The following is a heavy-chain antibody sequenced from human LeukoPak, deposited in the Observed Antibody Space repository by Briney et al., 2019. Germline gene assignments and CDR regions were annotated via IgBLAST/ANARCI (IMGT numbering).Heavy chain of an antibody. D-gene: IGHD3-9*01. J-gene: IGHJ4*02. Sequence: GASVKVSCKASGGTFSSYAISWVRQAPGQGLEWMGRIIPILGIANYAQKFQGRVTITADKSTSTAYMELSSLRSEDTAVYYCARAPGYDILTGYFDYWGQGTLVTVSS. CDR3: ARAPGYDILTGYFDY. CDR2: IIPILGIA. V-gene: IGHV1-69*04. CDR1: GGTFSSYA.